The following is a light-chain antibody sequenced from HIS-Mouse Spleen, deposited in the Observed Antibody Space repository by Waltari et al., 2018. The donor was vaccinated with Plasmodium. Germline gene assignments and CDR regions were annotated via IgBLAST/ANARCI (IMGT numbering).Light chain of an antibody. Sequence: DLQMTQSPSSVSASVGDRVTITCRASQGISLWFAWYQQKPGKAPKLLIYAASSLQSGVPSRFSGSGSGTDFTLTISSLQPEDFATYYCQQANSFPWTFGQGTKVEIK. J-gene: IGKJ1*01. CDR1: QGISLW. CDR2: AAS. V-gene: IGKV1-12*01. CDR3: QQANSFPWT.